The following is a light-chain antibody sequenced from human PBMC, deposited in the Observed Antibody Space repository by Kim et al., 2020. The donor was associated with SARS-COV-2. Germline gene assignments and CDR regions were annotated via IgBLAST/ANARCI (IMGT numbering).Light chain of an antibody. CDR1: SLRKYY. CDR3: NSWDSSGDHWV. Sequence: SSELTQDPAVSVALGQTVKITCQGDSLRKYYAIWYQQKPGQAPVRVIYGKNNRPSGIPDRFSGSSSGTTASLTIAGAQAEDEADYYCNSWDSSGDHWVFGGGTQLTVL. V-gene: IGLV3-19*02. J-gene: IGLJ3*02. CDR2: GKN.